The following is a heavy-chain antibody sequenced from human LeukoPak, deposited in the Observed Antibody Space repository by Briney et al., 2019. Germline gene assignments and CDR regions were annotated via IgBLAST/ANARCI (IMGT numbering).Heavy chain of an antibody. V-gene: IGHV3-74*01. CDR1: GFIFSGYW. CDR3: ARDGRGPGDY. D-gene: IGHD3-10*01. Sequence: GGSLRLSCAASGFIFSGYWMHWVRQAPGKGLVWVSRVTSDGSPTNYADSVKGRFTISRDNAKNTLYLQMNSLRGEDTAVYYCARDGRGPGDYWGQGTLVTVSS. CDR2: VTSDGSPT. J-gene: IGHJ4*02.